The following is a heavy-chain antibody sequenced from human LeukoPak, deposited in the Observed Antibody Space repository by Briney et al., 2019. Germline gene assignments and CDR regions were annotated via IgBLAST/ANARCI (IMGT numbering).Heavy chain of an antibody. D-gene: IGHD5/OR15-5a*01. V-gene: IGHV1-2*02. J-gene: IGHJ4*02. CDR2: INPNSGGT. Sequence: ASVKASCKASGYTFTSYNMHWVRQAPGQGLEWMGWINPNSGGTNYAQKFQGRVTMTRDTSISTAYMELSRLRSDDTAVYYCARDRSVKYYFDYWGQGTLVTVSS. CDR3: ARDRSVKYYFDY. CDR1: GYTFTSYN.